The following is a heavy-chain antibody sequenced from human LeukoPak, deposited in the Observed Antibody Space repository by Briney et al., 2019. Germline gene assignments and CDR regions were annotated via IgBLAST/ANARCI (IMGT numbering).Heavy chain of an antibody. CDR2: INPNSGGT. D-gene: IGHD6-6*01. Sequence: ASVKVSCKASGYTFTAYYIHWVRQAPGQGLEWMGWINPNSGGTNYAQRFQGRVTMTRDTSFSTAYMELSSLRSEDTAVYYCARDWGYSSSSGLLIAHDAFDIWGQGTMVTVSS. J-gene: IGHJ3*02. V-gene: IGHV1-2*02. CDR3: ARDWGYSSSSGLLIAHDAFDI. CDR1: GYTFTAYY.